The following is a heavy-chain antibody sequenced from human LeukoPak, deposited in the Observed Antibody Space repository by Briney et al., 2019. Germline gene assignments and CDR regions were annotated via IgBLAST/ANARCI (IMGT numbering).Heavy chain of an antibody. J-gene: IGHJ4*02. Sequence: GGSLRLSCAASGFTFDDYTMHWVRQAPGKGLEWVSLISWDGGSTYYADSVKGRFTISRDNAKNSLYLQMDSLSAEDTAVYYCARDSRVVALTEVDYWGQGTLVTVSS. CDR3: ARDSRVVALTEVDY. V-gene: IGHV3-43*01. CDR2: ISWDGGST. CDR1: GFTFDDYT. D-gene: IGHD2-15*01.